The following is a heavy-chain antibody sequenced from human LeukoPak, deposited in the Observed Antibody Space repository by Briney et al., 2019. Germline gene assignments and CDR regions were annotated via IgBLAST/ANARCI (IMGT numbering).Heavy chain of an antibody. J-gene: IGHJ3*02. CDR2: IYTSGST. V-gene: IGHV4-61*02. Sequence: SQTLSLTCTVSGGSFSSGSYYWSWIRQPAGKELEWIGRIYTSGSTNYNPSLKSRVTISVDTSKTQFSLKLSSVTAADTAVYYCARFVVVPTDAFDIWGQGTMVTVSS. D-gene: IGHD2-2*01. CDR1: GGSFSSGSYY. CDR3: ARFVVVPTDAFDI.